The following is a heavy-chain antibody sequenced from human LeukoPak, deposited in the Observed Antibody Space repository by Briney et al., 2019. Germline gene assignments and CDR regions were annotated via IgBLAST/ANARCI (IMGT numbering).Heavy chain of an antibody. J-gene: IGHJ4*02. CDR2: INPNSGGT. Sequence: ASVTVSCKASGYTFTGYYMHWVRQAPGQGLEWMGWINPNSGGTNYAQKFQGRVTMTRDTSISTAYMELSRLRSDDTAVYYCARGIYYDFWSGYRSTNDYWGQGTLVTVSS. CDR3: ARGIYYDFWSGYRSTNDY. CDR1: GYTFTGYY. D-gene: IGHD3-3*01. V-gene: IGHV1-2*02.